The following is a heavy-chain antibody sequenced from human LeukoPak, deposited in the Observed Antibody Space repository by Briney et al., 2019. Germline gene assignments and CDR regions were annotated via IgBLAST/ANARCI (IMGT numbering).Heavy chain of an antibody. J-gene: IGHJ6*03. CDR2: ISPIFGAA. V-gene: IGHV1-69*01. CDR1: GGTFSSYA. Sequence: GSSVKVSCKASGGTFSSYAISWVRQAPGQGLECMGGISPIFGAANYAQKFPGRVTITADESTPTAYMELSSLRSEDTAVYYCARAITRVRDSMDYYYYRHVWGKKTTVTVS. D-gene: IGHD3-10*01. CDR3: ARAITRVRDSMDYYYYRHV.